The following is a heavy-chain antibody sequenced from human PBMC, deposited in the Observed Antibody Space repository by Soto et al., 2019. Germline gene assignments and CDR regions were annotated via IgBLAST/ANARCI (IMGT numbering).Heavy chain of an antibody. CDR2: IYYSGST. D-gene: IGHD2-15*01. CDR3: ARLVAAPPLRLDAFDI. CDR1: GGSISSYY. Sequence: SETLSLTCTVSGGSISSYYWSWIRQPPGKGLEWIGYIYYSGSTNYNPSLKSRVTISVDTSKNQFSLKLSSVTAADTAVYYCARLVAAPPLRLDAFDIWGQGTMVTVSS. J-gene: IGHJ3*02. V-gene: IGHV4-59*01.